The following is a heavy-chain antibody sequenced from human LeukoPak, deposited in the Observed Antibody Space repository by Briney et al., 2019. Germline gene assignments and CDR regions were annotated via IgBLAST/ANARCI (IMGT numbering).Heavy chain of an antibody. CDR1: GGSFSGYY. CDR3: ARVGYSYGYDPYYYYYYMDV. Sequence: SETLSLTCAVYGGSFSGYYWSWIRQPPGKGLEWIGEINHSGSTNYNPSLKSRVTISVDTSKNQFSLKLSSVTAADTAVYYCARVGYSYGYDPYYYYYYMDVWGKGTTVTISS. J-gene: IGHJ6*03. D-gene: IGHD5-18*01. V-gene: IGHV4-34*01. CDR2: INHSGST.